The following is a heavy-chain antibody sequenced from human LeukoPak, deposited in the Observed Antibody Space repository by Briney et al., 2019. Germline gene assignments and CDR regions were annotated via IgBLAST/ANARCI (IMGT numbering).Heavy chain of an antibody. CDR1: GFTFSSYW. D-gene: IGHD4-23*01. J-gene: IGHJ4*02. Sequence: PGGSLRLSCAASGFTFSSYWMSWVRQAPGKGLEWVANIKLDGSEKYYVDSVKGRFTISRDNAKKSLYLQMNSLRAEDTAVYYCAKTPILFYGGNPFDYWGQGTLVTVSS. V-gene: IGHV3-7*03. CDR2: IKLDGSEK. CDR3: AKTPILFYGGNPFDY.